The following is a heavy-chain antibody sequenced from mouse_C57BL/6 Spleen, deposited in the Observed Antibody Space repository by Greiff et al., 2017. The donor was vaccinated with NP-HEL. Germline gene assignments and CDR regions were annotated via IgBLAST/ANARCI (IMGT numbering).Heavy chain of an antibody. D-gene: IGHD1-1*01. V-gene: IGHV1-80*01. CDR2: IYPGDGDT. J-gene: IGHJ2*01. CDR3: ARIYYYGSSSLYDFDY. Sequence: QVQLQQSGAELVKPGASVKISCKASGYAFSSYWMNWVKQRPGKGLEWIGQIYPGDGDTNYNGKFKGKATLTADKYSSTSYMQLSSLTSEDSAVYFCARIYYYGSSSLYDFDYWGQGNTLTVSS. CDR1: GYAFSSYW.